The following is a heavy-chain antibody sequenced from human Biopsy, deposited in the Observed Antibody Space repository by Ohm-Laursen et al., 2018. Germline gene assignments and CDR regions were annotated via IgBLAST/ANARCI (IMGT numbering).Heavy chain of an antibody. CDR3: ARGGQGGFLEWLFIG. Sequence: SDTLSLTCTVSGGSFTGHYWSWIRQPPGKGLEWIGHISYTGYTSYNASLKSRVTISVDTSRNHFSLRLSSLTAADTALYYCARGGQGGFLEWLFIGWGQGTLVTVSS. CDR2: ISYTGYT. J-gene: IGHJ4*02. CDR1: GGSFTGHY. V-gene: IGHV4-59*11. D-gene: IGHD3-3*01.